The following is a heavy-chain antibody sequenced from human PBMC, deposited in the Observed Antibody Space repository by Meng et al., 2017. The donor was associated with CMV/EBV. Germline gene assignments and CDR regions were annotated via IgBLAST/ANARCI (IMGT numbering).Heavy chain of an antibody. CDR2: ISYDGSNK. D-gene: IGHD6-6*01. J-gene: IGHJ4*02. Sequence: GGSLRLSCAASGFTFSSYAMHWVRQAPGKGLEWVTVISYDGSNKYYADSVKGRFTISRDNSKNTLYLQMNSLRAEDTAVYYCARDRAIAARHFDYWGQGTLVTVSS. V-gene: IGHV3-30*04. CDR1: GFTFSSYA. CDR3: ARDRAIAARHFDY.